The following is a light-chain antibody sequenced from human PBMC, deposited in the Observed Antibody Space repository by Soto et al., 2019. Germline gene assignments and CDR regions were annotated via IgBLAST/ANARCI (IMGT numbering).Light chain of an antibody. CDR2: DAS. CDR1: QNIRRF. J-gene: IGKJ4*01. V-gene: IGKV1-39*01. Sequence: DIQMTQSPSSLSASVGDRVVITCRASQNIRRFLSWFQMKPGETPQLLISDASSVQGGVPSRFSGSGSGTDFTLNITSLQPEDFATYYCQQGFSTPVTFGGGTNLEI. CDR3: QQGFSTPVT.